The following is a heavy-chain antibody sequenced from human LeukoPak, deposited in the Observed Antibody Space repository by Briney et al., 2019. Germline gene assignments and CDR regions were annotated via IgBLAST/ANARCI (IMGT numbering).Heavy chain of an antibody. D-gene: IGHD3-9*01. V-gene: IGHV3-66*01. Sequence: GGSLRLSCAASGFTVSSNYMSWVRQAPGKRLGRGSVIYIGGSTYYADSVTGRFNISRDNSKNTLYLQMNSLRAEDTAVYYCARDLRYFDWLLSHYYYYYGMDVWGQGTTVTVSS. J-gene: IGHJ6*02. CDR2: IYIGGST. CDR3: ARDLRYFDWLLSHYYYYYGMDV. CDR1: GFTVSSNY.